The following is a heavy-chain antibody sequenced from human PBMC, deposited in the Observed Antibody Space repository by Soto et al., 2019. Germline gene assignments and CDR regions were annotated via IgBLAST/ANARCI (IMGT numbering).Heavy chain of an antibody. D-gene: IGHD3-16*01. V-gene: IGHV1-18*01. CDR3: ARVDLGDFDF. Sequence: VLLMQSGAEVKKTGASVKVSCKASGYTLNTYGISWVRQAPGQGLEWMGWISAYNRNTNYAQKFQGRVTMTTDTSTSTAYRELRSLRSDDTAVYYCARVDLGDFDFWGQGTLVTVSS. CDR1: GYTLNTYG. J-gene: IGHJ4*02. CDR2: ISAYNRNT.